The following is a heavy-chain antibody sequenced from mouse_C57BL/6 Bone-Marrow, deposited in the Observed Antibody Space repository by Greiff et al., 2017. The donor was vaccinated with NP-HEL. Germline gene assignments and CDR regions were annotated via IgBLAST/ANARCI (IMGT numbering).Heavy chain of an antibody. Sequence: QVQLQQSGPELVKPGASVKISCKASGYTFTDYYINWVKQRPGQGLEWIGWIFPGSGSTYYNEKFKGKATLTVDKSSSTAYMLLSSLTSDDSAVYFCARFGTTVPGYFDVWGTGTTVTVSS. J-gene: IGHJ1*03. V-gene: IGHV1-75*01. D-gene: IGHD1-1*01. CDR1: GYTFTDYY. CDR3: ARFGTTVPGYFDV. CDR2: IFPGSGST.